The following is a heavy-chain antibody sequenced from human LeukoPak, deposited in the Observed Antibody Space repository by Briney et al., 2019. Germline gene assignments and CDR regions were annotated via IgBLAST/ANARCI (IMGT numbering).Heavy chain of an antibody. CDR1: GFIVRSNF. Sequence: PGGSLRLSCAASGFIVRSNFMSWVRQAPGKGLEWVSVIYSGGRTYHADSVKGRFTISRDNSKKTLYLQMNSLRAEDTAVYYCAGDSIMEAGSLDYWGPGTVVTVSS. V-gene: IGHV3-53*01. CDR3: AGDSIMEAGSLDY. D-gene: IGHD6-13*01. J-gene: IGHJ4*02. CDR2: IYSGGRT.